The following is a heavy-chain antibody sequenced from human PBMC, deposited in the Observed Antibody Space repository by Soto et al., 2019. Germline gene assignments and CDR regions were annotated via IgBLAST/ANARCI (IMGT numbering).Heavy chain of an antibody. V-gene: IGHV4-39*01. CDR2: IYYSGST. J-gene: IGHJ3*02. D-gene: IGHD2-15*01. Sequence: PSEPLSLTFTVSGGSISSSSYDCRWIRQPPGKGLEWIGSIYYSGSTYYNPSLKSRVTISVDTSKNQFSLKLSSVTAADTAVYYCARRVVVAATPATFDIWGQGTMVT. CDR1: GGSISSSSYD. CDR3: ARRVVVAATPATFDI.